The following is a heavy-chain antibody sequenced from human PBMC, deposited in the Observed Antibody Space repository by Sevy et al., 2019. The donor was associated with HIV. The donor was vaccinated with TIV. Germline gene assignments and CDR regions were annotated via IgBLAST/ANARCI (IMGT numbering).Heavy chain of an antibody. CDR2: ICAYNGNT. CDR3: ARPYCSGGSCYRWYFDY. CDR1: GYTFISYG. J-gene: IGHJ4*02. D-gene: IGHD2-15*01. Sequence: SVKVSYMASGYTFISYGITWVRQAPGQGLEWMGWICAYNGNTNYAQKLQGRVTMTTDTSTSTAYMELRSLRSDDTAVYYCARPYCSGGSCYRWYFDYWGQGTLVTVSS. V-gene: IGHV1-18*01.